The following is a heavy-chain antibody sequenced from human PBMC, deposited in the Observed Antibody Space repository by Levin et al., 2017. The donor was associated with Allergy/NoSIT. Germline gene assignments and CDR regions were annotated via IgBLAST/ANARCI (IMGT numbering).Heavy chain of an antibody. Sequence: GGSLRLSCAASGFTFSSYGMHWVRQAPGKGLEWVAVISYDGSNKYYADSVKGRFTISRDNSKNTLYLQMNSLRAEDTAVYYCAKDRGGGSYYYFDYWGQGTLVTVSS. CDR3: AKDRGGGSYYYFDY. CDR2: ISYDGSNK. J-gene: IGHJ4*02. V-gene: IGHV3-30*18. D-gene: IGHD1-26*01. CDR1: GFTFSSYG.